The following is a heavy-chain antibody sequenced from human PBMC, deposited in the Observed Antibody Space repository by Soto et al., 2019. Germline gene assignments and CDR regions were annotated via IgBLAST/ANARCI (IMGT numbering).Heavy chain of an antibody. CDR1: GGSINTFY. CDR3: AREGSYSAYNFAHGIQLWAFDF. CDR2: IFSSGST. V-gene: IGHV4-4*07. J-gene: IGHJ4*02. Sequence: SDTLPLTGTVSGGSINTFYWSWVRQPAGKGLEWIGRIFSSGSTSFNPSLESRVAMSVDTSKNHFSLNLSSVTAADMAVYFCAREGSYSAYNFAHGIQLWAFDFWAQGAVVPVSS. D-gene: IGHD5-12*01.